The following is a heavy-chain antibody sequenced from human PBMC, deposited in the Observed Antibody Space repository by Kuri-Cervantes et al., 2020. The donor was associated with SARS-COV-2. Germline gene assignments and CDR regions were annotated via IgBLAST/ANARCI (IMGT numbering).Heavy chain of an antibody. Sequence: GESLKISRAASGFTFSNYWMYWVRQAPGKGLVWVSRINSDGSTTGYADSVKGRFTISRDNAKNTLFLQMNSLRAEDTSVYYCARGQYSSGWSYDQYFDYWGQGTLVTVSS. CDR3: ARGQYSSGWSYDQYFDY. J-gene: IGHJ4*02. V-gene: IGHV3-74*01. D-gene: IGHD6-19*01. CDR2: INSDGSTT. CDR1: GFTFSNYW.